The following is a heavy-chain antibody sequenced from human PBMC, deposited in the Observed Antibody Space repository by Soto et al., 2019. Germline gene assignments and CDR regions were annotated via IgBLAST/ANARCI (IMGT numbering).Heavy chain of an antibody. Sequence: QVQLVQSGGEVKKPGASVTVSCKASGYTFINYHITWVRQAPGQGLEWMAWINTYNGMTDYAQRFQGRVTMTRDTSTSTAYIEMRNLGSEDTAVYFCAKSQRGEMAPDWRQGTLVTVS. V-gene: IGHV1-18*01. D-gene: IGHD2-21*01. CDR1: GYTFINYH. CDR2: INTYNGMT. J-gene: IGHJ4*02. CDR3: AKSQRGEMAPD.